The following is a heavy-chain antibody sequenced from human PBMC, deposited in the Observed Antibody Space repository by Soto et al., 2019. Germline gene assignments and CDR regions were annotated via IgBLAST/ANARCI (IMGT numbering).Heavy chain of an antibody. CDR1: GYTFTSYA. J-gene: IGHJ4*02. V-gene: IGHV1-3*01. CDR3: ARERGCSGDSCYFFDY. CDR2: INAGNGNT. D-gene: IGHD2-15*01. Sequence: ASVQVSCKASGYTFTSYAMHWVRQAPGQRLEWMGWINAGNGNTKYSQKFQGRVTITRDTSASTAYMELSSLRSEDTSVYYCARERGCSGDSCYFFDYWGQGTLVTVPQ.